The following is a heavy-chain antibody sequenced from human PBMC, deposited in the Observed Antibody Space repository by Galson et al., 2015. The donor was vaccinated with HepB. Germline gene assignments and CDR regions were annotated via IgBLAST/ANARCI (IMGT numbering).Heavy chain of an antibody. D-gene: IGHD5-18*01. J-gene: IGHJ5*02. CDR2: INPSGGST. Sequence: SVKVSCKASGYAFTTYYIHWVRQAPGQGLEWMGIINPSGGSTTYAQKFQGRVTMTRDTSTDTVYMELSSLRSEDTAVYYCARDGSRRENFFYGKWLDPWGQGTLVTVPS. V-gene: IGHV1-46*01. CDR1: GYAFTTYY. CDR3: ARDGSRRENFFYGKWLDP.